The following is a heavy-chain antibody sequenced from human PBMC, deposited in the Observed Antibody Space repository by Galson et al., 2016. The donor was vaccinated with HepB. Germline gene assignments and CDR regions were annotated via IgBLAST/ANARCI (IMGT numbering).Heavy chain of an antibody. V-gene: IGHV1-69*13. J-gene: IGHJ6*03. CDR3: ATSPITPVKLDYYYYYYMDV. D-gene: IGHD4-17*01. CDR2: IIPIFGTT. Sequence: SVKVSCKASGGTFSSYAISWVRQAPGQGLEWMGGIIPIFGTTNYAQKFQGRVTITADDSTSTAYMELSSLRSEDTAVYYCATSPITPVKLDYYYYYYMDVWGRGTTVTASS. CDR1: GGTFSSYA.